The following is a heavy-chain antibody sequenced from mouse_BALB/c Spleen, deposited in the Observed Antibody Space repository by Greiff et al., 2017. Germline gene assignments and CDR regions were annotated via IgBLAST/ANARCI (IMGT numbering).Heavy chain of an antibody. V-gene: IGHV1-7*01. J-gene: IGHJ3*01. CDR3: ALYYGSSYYWFAY. CDR1: GYTFTSYW. CDR2: INPSTGYT. D-gene: IGHD1-1*01. Sequence: VHLVESGAELAKPGASVKMSCKASGYTFTSYWMHWVKQRPGQGLEWIGYINPSTGYTEYNQKFKDKATLTADKSSSTAYMQLSSLTSEDSAVYYCALYYGSSYYWFAYWGQGTLVTVSA.